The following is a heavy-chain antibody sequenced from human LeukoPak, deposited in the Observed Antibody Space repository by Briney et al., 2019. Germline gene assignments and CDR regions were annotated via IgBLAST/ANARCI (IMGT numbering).Heavy chain of an antibody. V-gene: IGHV3-21*01. D-gene: IGHD3-22*01. Sequence: NPGGSLRLSCAASGFTFSIYSMDWVRQAPGKGLEWVSSITSTSASIYYADSVKGRFSISRDNARNSLYLQMNSLRAEDTAVYYCARDQSYDSSGYYFGYWGQGTLVTVSS. J-gene: IGHJ4*02. CDR2: ITSTSASI. CDR3: ARDQSYDSSGYYFGY. CDR1: GFTFSIYS.